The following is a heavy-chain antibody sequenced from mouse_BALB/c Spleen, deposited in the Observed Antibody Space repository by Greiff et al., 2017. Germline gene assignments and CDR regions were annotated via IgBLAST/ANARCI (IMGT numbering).Heavy chain of an antibody. V-gene: IGHV5-4*02. J-gene: IGHJ4*01. D-gene: IGHD1-1*01. Sequence: EVKLVESGGGLVKPGGSLKLSCAASGFTFSDYYMYWVRQTPEKRLEWVATISDGGSYTYYPDSVKGRFTISRDNAKNNLYLQMSSLKSEDTAMYYCARPYGSSHYAMDYWGQGTSVTVSS. CDR3: ARPYGSSHYAMDY. CDR1: GFTFSDYY. CDR2: ISDGGSYT.